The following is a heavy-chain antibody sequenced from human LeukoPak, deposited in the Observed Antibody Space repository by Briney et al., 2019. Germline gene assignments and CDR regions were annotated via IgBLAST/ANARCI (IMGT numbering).Heavy chain of an antibody. V-gene: IGHV3-21*01. CDR3: AGDLVTFDY. D-gene: IGHD2-21*02. CDR2: ISSSSSYI. CDR1: GFTFSSYS. J-gene: IGHJ4*02. Sequence: GGSLRLSCAASGFTFSSYSMNWVRQAPGEGLEWVSSISSSSSYIYYADSVKGRFTISRDNAKNSLYLQMNSLRAEDTAVYYCAGDLVTFDYWGLGTLVTVSS.